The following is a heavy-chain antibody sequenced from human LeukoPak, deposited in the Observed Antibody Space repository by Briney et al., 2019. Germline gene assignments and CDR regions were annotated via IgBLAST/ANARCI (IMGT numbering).Heavy chain of an antibody. D-gene: IGHD4-23*01. CDR3: ARTAHSCGGNRWALGY. Sequence: PGGSLRLSCAASGFTFSDYYMSWIRQAPGKGLEWVSYISSSSSYTNYADSVKGRFTISRDNAKNSLYLQMNSLRAEDTAVYYCARTAHSCGGNRWALGYWGQGTLVTVSS. CDR2: ISSSSSYT. J-gene: IGHJ4*02. V-gene: IGHV3-11*03. CDR1: GFTFSDYY.